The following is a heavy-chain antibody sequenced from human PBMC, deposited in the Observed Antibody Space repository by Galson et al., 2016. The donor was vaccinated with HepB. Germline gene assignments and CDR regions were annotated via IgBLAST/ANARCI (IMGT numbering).Heavy chain of an antibody. J-gene: IGHJ3*02. D-gene: IGHD2-8*02. CDR2: ISYDGNNK. CDR1: GFTFSSYG. CDR3: AKKAHICTGPDAFDI. V-gene: IGHV3-30*18. Sequence: SLRLSCAASGFTFSSYGIHWVRQAPGKGLEWVAVISYDGNNKYYADSVKGRFTISRDNSKNTLYLQMSSLRAEDTAVYYCAKKAHICTGPDAFDIWGQGTMVTVSS.